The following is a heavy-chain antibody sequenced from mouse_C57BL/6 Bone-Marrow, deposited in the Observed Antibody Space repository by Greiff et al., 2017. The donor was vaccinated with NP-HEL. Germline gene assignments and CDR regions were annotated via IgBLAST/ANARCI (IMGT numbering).Heavy chain of an antibody. D-gene: IGHD1-1*01. Sequence: QVQLQQPGAELVKPGASVKMSCKASGYTFTSYWITWVKQRPGQGLEWIGDIYPGSGSTNYNEKFKSKATLNVDTSSRTAYMQLSSLTSEDSAVYYCARGYYGSPYWYFDVWGTGTTVTVSS. J-gene: IGHJ1*03. CDR2: IYPGSGST. CDR1: GYTFTSYW. CDR3: ARGYYGSPYWYFDV. V-gene: IGHV1-55*01.